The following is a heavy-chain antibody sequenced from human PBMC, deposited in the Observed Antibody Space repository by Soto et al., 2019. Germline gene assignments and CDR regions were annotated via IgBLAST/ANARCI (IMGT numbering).Heavy chain of an antibody. V-gene: IGHV4-59*08. J-gene: IGHJ6*03. CDR3: ARLRNHYFMDA. D-gene: IGHD1-1*01. Sequence: QVQLQESGPGLLRPSETLSLTGSVSDGSIGVLSGTWVRQSPGKGLEWIGWIYSSGTTNYNPSLKSRVAFSVDTSKNQFSLKLTSVTAADTAIYYCARLRNHYFMDAWGKGTTVAVSS. CDR2: IYSSGTT. CDR1: DGSIGVLS.